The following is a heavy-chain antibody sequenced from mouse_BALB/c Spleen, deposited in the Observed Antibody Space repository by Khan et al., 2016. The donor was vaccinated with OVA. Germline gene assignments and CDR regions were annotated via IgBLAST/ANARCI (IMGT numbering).Heavy chain of an antibody. J-gene: IGHJ2*01. CDR2: ISYSGKT. Sequence: EVQLQESGPGLVKPSQSLSLTCTVTGYSITSDYAWNWIRQFPGNKLEWMGFISYSGKTKYNPSLTSRISVTRDTSKNQFFLQLNSVTTEDTATYYCAMVYGGDFDYGGQGTTLTVAS. CDR1: GYSITSDYA. V-gene: IGHV3-2*02. D-gene: IGHD2-10*02. CDR3: AMVYGGDFDY.